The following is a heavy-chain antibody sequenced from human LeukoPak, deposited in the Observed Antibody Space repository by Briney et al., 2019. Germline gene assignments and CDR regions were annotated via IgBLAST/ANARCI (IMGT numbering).Heavy chain of an antibody. Sequence: PGGSLRLSCAASGFTFSSYSMNWVRQAPGKGLELVSSISSSSSYIYYADSVKGRFTISRDNAKNSLYLQMNSLRAEDTAVYYCARDYTMIRYYFDYWGQGTLVTVSS. D-gene: IGHD3-22*01. CDR3: ARDYTMIRYYFDY. J-gene: IGHJ4*02. V-gene: IGHV3-21*01. CDR2: ISSSSSYI. CDR1: GFTFSSYS.